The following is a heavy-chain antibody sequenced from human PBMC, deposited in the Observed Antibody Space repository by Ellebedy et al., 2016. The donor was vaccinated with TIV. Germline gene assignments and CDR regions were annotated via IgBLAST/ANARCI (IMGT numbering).Heavy chain of an antibody. CDR1: GGSISSSSYY. CDR2: FYYSGST. CDR3: ARHVVAAASPMTYDAFDI. V-gene: IGHV4-39*01. J-gene: IGHJ3*02. D-gene: IGHD6-13*01. Sequence: MPSETLSLTCTVSGGSISSSSYYWGWIRQPPGKGLAWIGSFYYSGSTYYNPSLKSRVTISVDTSKNQFSLKLSSVTAADTAVYYCARHVVAAASPMTYDAFDIWGQGTMVTVSS.